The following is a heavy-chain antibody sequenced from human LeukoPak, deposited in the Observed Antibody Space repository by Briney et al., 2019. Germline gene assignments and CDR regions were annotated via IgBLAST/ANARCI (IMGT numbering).Heavy chain of an antibody. V-gene: IGHV4-59*01. CDR3: ARDPITMTFFDY. CDR1: GGSINNYY. J-gene: IGHJ4*02. CDR2: IYFSGNT. Sequence: PSETLSLTCTVSGGSINNYYWSWIRQPPGMGLEWIGDIYFSGNTNYSPSLKSRVTISVDTSKNQFSLRLSSVTAADTAVYFCARDPITMTFFDYWGQGTLVTVSS. D-gene: IGHD3-22*01.